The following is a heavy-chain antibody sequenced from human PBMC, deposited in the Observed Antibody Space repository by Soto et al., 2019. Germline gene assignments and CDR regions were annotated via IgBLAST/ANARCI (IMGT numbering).Heavy chain of an antibody. D-gene: IGHD4-17*01. CDR2: ISYDGSNK. V-gene: IGHV3-30*18. CDR1: RFTFSSFG. J-gene: IGHJ4*02. CDR3: AQDKASTTATQGY. Sequence: GESLKISCAVSRFTFSSFGMHWVRQAPGKGLEWVALISYDGSNKYYADSVKGRFTISRDNSKNTLYLQMNSLRTEDTAVYYCAQDKASTTATQGYWGQGTLVTVSS.